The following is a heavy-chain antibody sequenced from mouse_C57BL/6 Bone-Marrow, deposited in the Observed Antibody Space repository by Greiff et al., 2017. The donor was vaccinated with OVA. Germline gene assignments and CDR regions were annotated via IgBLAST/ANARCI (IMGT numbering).Heavy chain of an antibody. D-gene: IGHD2-13*01. V-gene: IGHV5-4*01. CDR2: ISDGGSYT. J-gene: IGHJ4*01. CDR3: ARDGCDAMDY. CDR1: GFTFSSYA. Sequence: EVMLVESGGGLVKPGGSLKLSCAASGFTFSSYAMSWVRQTTEKRLEWVATISDGGSYTYYPDNVKGRFTISRDNDKNNLYLQMSHLKSEDTAMYYCARDGCDAMDYWGQGTSVTVSS.